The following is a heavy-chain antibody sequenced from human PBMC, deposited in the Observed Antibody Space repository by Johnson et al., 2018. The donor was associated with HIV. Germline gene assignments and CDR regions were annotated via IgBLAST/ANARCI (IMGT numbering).Heavy chain of an antibody. D-gene: IGHD6-13*01. CDR3: ARDGGIAATDAFDI. V-gene: IGHV3-30*04. CDR2: ISYDGSNK. CDR1: GFTFSRYA. J-gene: IGHJ3*02. Sequence: QMQLVESGGGVVQPGRSLRLSCAASGFTFSRYAMHWVRQAPGKGLEWVAVISYDGSNKYYADSVKGRFTISRDNSKNTLYLQMNSLRAEDTAVYYCARDGGIAATDAFDIWGQGTMVTVSS.